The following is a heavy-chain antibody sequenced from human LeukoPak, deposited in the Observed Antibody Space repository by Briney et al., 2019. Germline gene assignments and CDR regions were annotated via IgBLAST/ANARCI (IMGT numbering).Heavy chain of an antibody. Sequence: GGSLRLSCAASGFTFSSYWMSWVRQAPGKGLEWVANIKQDGSEKYYVDSVKGRFAISRDNAKNSLYLQMNSLRAEDTAVYYCARDWVWTTVTVNWFDPWGQGTLVTVSS. D-gene: IGHD4-17*01. J-gene: IGHJ5*02. CDR1: GFTFSSYW. V-gene: IGHV3-7*01. CDR2: IKQDGSEK. CDR3: ARDWVWTTVTVNWFDP.